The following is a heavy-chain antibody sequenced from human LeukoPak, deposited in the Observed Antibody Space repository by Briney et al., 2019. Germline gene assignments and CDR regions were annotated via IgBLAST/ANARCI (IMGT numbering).Heavy chain of an antibody. CDR3: ASSLRYFDWFPGALFDY. CDR1: GGTFSSYA. V-gene: IGHV1-69*06. CDR2: IIPIFGTA. D-gene: IGHD3-9*01. Sequence: SVKVPCKASGGTFSSYAISWVRQAPGQGLEWMGGIIPIFGTANYAQKFQGRVTITADKSTSTAYMELSSLRSEDTAVYYCASSLRYFDWFPGALFDYWGQGTLVTVSS. J-gene: IGHJ4*02.